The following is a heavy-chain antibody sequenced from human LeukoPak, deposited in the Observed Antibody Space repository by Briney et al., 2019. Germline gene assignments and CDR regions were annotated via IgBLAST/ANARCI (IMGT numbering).Heavy chain of an antibody. CDR2: TYYRSKWYT. CDR3: TRRTRSGHDAFDI. Sequence: SQTLSLTCAISGDSVSSNSGVWNWIRQSPSRSLEWLGRTYYRSKWYTDYAASEKSRIIINPDTSKNQFSLQLNSVTPEDTAVYYCTRRTRSGHDAFDIWGQGTMVTVSS. D-gene: IGHD6-19*01. CDR1: GDSVSSNSGV. V-gene: IGHV6-1*01. J-gene: IGHJ3*02.